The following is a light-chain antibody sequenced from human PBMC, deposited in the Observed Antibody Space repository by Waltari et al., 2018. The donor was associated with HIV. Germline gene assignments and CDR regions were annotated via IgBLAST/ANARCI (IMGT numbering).Light chain of an antibody. Sequence: QSVLPQPPSASGTPAQRVTTLSSGGSSNVVTHFICWYQHHPHTAPTPLIYNNNHRPPGGPDRFPVSKSGTAASLAISGLQSEDEAEYYCATWDDSLNGYVLFGGGTKVTVL. J-gene: IGLJ2*01. CDR2: NNN. V-gene: IGLV1-44*01. CDR1: SSNVVTHF. CDR3: ATWDDSLNGYVL.